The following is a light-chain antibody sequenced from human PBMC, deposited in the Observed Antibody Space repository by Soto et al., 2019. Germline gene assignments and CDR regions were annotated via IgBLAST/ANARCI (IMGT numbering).Light chain of an antibody. V-gene: IGLV1-40*01. CDR1: ISTIGAGYD. J-gene: IGLJ2*01. CDR3: QSFDSSLSAVV. CDR2: GNT. Sequence: QSVLTQPPSVSGAPGQRVTISCTGSISTIGAGYDVHWYQQFPGAAPKLLISGNTNRPSGVPDRFSGSKSGTSASLAITGLQSEDDADYYYQSFDSSLSAVVFGGGTKLTVL.